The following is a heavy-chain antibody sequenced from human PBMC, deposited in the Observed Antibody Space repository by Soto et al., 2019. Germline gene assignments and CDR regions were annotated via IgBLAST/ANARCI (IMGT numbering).Heavy chain of an antibody. CDR3: ARDLHYYDSSGYSNSFDP. CDR2: ISSSSSTI. D-gene: IGHD3-22*01. V-gene: IGHV3-48*02. J-gene: IGHJ5*02. Sequence: GGSLRLSCAASGFTFSSYSMNWVRQAPGKGLEWVSYISSSSSTIYYADSVKGRFTISRDNAKNSLYLQMNSLRDEDTAVYYCARDLHYYDSSGYSNSFDPWGQGTLVTVSS. CDR1: GFTFSSYS.